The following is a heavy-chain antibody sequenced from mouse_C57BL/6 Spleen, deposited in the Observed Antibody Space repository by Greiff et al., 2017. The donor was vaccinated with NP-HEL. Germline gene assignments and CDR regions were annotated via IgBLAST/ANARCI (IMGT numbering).Heavy chain of an antibody. Sequence: VQLQQSGPELVKPGASVKISCKASGYTFTDYYMNWVKQSHGKSLEWIGDINPNNGGTSYNQKFKGKATLTVDKSSSTAYMELRSLTSEDSAVYYCARWGIYYGNHYFDYWGQGTTLTVSS. CDR1: GYTFTDYY. CDR2: INPNNGGT. J-gene: IGHJ2*01. CDR3: ARWGIYYGNHYFDY. D-gene: IGHD2-1*01. V-gene: IGHV1-26*01.